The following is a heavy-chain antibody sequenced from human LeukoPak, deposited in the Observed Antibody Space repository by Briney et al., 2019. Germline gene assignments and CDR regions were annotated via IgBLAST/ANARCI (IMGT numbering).Heavy chain of an antibody. CDR3: ARNPLSYYYDSSGYYYLGYYYYGMDV. Sequence: GGSLRLSCAASGFTFSSYEMNWVRQAPGKGLEWVSYISSSGSTIYYADSVKGRFTISRDNAKNSLHLQMNSLRAEDTAVYYCARNPLSYYYDSSGYYYLGYYYYGMDVWGQGTTVTVSS. V-gene: IGHV3-48*03. CDR2: ISSSGSTI. CDR1: GFTFSSYE. D-gene: IGHD3-22*01. J-gene: IGHJ6*02.